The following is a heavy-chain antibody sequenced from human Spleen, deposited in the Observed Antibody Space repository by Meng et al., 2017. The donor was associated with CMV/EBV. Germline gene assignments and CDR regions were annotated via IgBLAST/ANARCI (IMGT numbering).Heavy chain of an antibody. Sequence: GESLKISCAASGFTFSSYWMNWVRQAPGKGLEWVANIKQDGSEKYFVDSVKGRFTISRDNAKNSLYLQLNSLRAEDTAVYYCAQGVIFDSWGQGTLVTVSS. CDR3: AQGVIFDS. D-gene: IGHD3-10*01. J-gene: IGHJ4*02. CDR2: IKQDGSEK. CDR1: GFTFSSYW. V-gene: IGHV3-7*01.